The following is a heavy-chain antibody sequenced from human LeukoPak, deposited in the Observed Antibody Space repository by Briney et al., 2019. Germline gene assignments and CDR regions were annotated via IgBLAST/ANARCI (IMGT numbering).Heavy chain of an antibody. V-gene: IGHV3-73*01. CDR2: VRSKANSYAT. CDR1: GFTFSGSA. Sequence: PGWSLRLSCAASGFTFSGSAMDWVRQASGKGLEWVGRVRSKANSYATAYAASVKGKFTISRDDSKNTAYLQMNSLRTEYTAVYYCTRENDYGGNPLDYWGQGTLVTVSS. CDR3: TRENDYGGNPLDY. D-gene: IGHD4-23*01. J-gene: IGHJ4*02.